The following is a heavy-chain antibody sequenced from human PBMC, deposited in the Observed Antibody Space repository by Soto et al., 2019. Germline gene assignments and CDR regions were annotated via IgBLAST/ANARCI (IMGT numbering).Heavy chain of an antibody. V-gene: IGHV3-64D*06. CDR3: VKDDTDRAAASSGRWDY. CDR2: IRSNGGST. Sequence: GALQNSPFDPGFPLSSYAMLLGRPAPGEGLEYVSAIRSNGGSTYYADSVKGRFTISRDNSKNTLYLQMSSLRAEDTAVYYCVKDDTDRAAASSGRWDYWGQGTLVTVSS. CDR1: GFPLSSYA. J-gene: IGHJ4*02. D-gene: IGHD6-13*01.